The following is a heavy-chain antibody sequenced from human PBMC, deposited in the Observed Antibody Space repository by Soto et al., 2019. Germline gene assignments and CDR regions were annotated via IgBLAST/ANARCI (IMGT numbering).Heavy chain of an antibody. Sequence: GASVKVSCKASGYTFTSYDINWVRQATGQGLEWMGWMNPNSGNTGYAQKFQGRVTMTRNTSISTAYMELSSLRSEDTAVYYCARGSAYYGSGSYYKQADYWGQGTLVTVSS. J-gene: IGHJ4*02. D-gene: IGHD3-10*01. V-gene: IGHV1-8*01. CDR2: MNPNSGNT. CDR3: ARGSAYYGSGSYYKQADY. CDR1: GYTFTSYD.